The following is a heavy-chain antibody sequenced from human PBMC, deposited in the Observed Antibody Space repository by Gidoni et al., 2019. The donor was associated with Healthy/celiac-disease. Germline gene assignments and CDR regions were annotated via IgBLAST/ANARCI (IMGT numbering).Heavy chain of an antibody. J-gene: IGHJ6*02. CDR3: AKAIPGPQYYYYGMDV. Sequence: QVQLQESGPGLVKPSDTLSLTCTVSGGSISSYYWSWIRQPAGKGLEWIWRIYTSGSTNYNPSLKSRVTMSVDTSKNQFSLKLSSVTAADTAVYYCAKAIPGPQYYYYGMDVWGQGTTVTVSS. CDR1: GGSISSYY. CDR2: IYTSGST. V-gene: IGHV4-4*07.